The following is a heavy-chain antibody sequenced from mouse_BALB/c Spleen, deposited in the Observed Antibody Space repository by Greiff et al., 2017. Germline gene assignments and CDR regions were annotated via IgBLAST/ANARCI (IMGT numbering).Heavy chain of an antibody. D-gene: IGHD4-1*01. V-gene: IGHV5-17*02. CDR2: ISSGSSTI. Sequence: EVQLVESGGGLVQPGGSRKLSCAASGFTFSSFGMHWVRQAPEKGLEWVAYISSGSSTIYYADTVKGRFTISRDNPKNTLFLQMTSLRSEDTAMYYCASNWDKAWFAYWGQGTLVTVSA. J-gene: IGHJ3*01. CDR3: ASNWDKAWFAY. CDR1: GFTFSSFG.